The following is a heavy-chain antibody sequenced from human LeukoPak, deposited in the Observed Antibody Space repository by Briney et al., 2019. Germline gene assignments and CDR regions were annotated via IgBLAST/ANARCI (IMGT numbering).Heavy chain of an antibody. CDR2: IYYSGST. Sequence: PSETLSLTCTVSGGSISSSSYYWGWIRQPPGKGLEWIGSIYYSGSTYYNPSLKSRVTISVDTSKNQFSLKLSSATAADTAVYYCARGLPTPTSYSSGWYVSSRNTGVYFQHWGQGTLVTVSS. D-gene: IGHD6-19*01. J-gene: IGHJ1*01. CDR3: ARGLPTPTSYSSGWYVSSRNTGVYFQH. CDR1: GGSISSSSYY. V-gene: IGHV4-39*01.